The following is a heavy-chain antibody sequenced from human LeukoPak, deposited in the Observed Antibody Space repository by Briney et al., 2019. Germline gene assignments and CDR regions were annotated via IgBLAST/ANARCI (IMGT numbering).Heavy chain of an antibody. Sequence: GGFLRLSCTVSGFTVSSNSMSWVRQAPGKGLEWVSFIYSDNTHYSDSVKGRFTISRDNSKNTLYLQMNSLRAEDTAVYYCARRAGAYSHPYDYWGQGTLVTVSS. CDR3: ARRAGAYSHPYDY. CDR2: IYSDNT. CDR1: GFTVSSNS. J-gene: IGHJ4*02. V-gene: IGHV3-53*01. D-gene: IGHD4/OR15-4a*01.